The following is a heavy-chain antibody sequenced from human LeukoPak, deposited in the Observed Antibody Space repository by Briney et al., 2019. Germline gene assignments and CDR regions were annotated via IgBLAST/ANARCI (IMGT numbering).Heavy chain of an antibody. CDR3: ARDTDWAFDY. CDR2: INQNSATI. J-gene: IGHJ4*02. Sequence: RSGGSLRLSCAASGFTFSSYSMNWVRQAPGKGLEWVSYINQNSATIYYADSVKGRFTISRDNAKNSLYLQMNSLRDEDTAVYYCARDTDWAFDYWGQGTLVTVS. V-gene: IGHV3-48*02. D-gene: IGHD3-9*01. CDR1: GFTFSSYS.